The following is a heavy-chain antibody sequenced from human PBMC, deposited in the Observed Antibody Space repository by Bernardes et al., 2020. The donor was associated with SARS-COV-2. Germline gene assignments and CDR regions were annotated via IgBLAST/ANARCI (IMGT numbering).Heavy chain of an antibody. CDR1: GFTFSSYG. CDR3: ARDSGLSIVIIPAAPDY. V-gene: IGHV3-33*01. J-gene: IGHJ4*02. CDR2: IWYDGSNK. Sequence: GGSLRLSCAASGFTFSSYGMHWVRQAPGKGLEWVAVIWYDGSNKYYADSVKGRFTISRDNSNNTLYLQMNSLRAEDTAVYYCARDSGLSIVIIPAAPDYWSKGTRVTVS. D-gene: IGHD2-2*01.